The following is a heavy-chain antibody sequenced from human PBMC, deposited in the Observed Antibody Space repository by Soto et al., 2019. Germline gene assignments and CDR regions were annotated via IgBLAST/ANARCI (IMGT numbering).Heavy chain of an antibody. CDR2: IYYSGST. J-gene: IGHJ4*02. D-gene: IGHD5-12*01. CDR1: GGSISSSSYY. CDR3: ARLRRDGYNYDY. V-gene: IGHV4-39*01. Sequence: QLQLQESGPGLVKPSETLSLTCTVSGGSISSSSYYWGWIRQPPGKGLEWIGSIYYSGSTYYNPSLKSRVTISVDTSKNQFSLKLSSVTAADTAVYYCARLRRDGYNYDYLGQGTLVTVSS.